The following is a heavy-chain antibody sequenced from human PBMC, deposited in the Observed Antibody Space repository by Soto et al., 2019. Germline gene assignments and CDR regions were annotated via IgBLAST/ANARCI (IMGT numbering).Heavy chain of an antibody. CDR2: INHSGST. Sequence: XETLSLTCSVYGGSFSGYYWSWIRQPPGKGLDWIGEINHSGSTNYNPSLKSRVTISVDTSKNQFSLKLSSVTAADTAVYYCARAPYYDILTGYRPPLYYYYGMDVWGQGTTVTVSS. V-gene: IGHV4-34*01. CDR1: GGSFSGYY. CDR3: ARAPYYDILTGYRPPLYYYYGMDV. D-gene: IGHD3-9*01. J-gene: IGHJ6*02.